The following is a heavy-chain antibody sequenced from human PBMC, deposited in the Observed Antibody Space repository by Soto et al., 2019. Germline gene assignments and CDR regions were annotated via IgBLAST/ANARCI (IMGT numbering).Heavy chain of an antibody. CDR3: AREDIAVAMNWFDP. V-gene: IGHV1-18*01. J-gene: IGHJ5*02. CDR2: ISAYNGNT. D-gene: IGHD6-19*01. CDR1: GYTFTSYG. Sequence: ASVKVSCKASGYTFTSYGISWVRQAPGQGLEWMGWISAYNGNTNYAQKLQGRVTMTTDTSTSTAYMELRSLRSDDTAVYYGAREDIAVAMNWFDPWGQGTLVTVSS.